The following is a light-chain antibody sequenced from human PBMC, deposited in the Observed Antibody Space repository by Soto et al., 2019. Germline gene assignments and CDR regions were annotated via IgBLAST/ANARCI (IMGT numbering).Light chain of an antibody. J-gene: IGKJ1*01. CDR3: QVRDXWPS. Sequence: EIVMTQSPATLSVSPGERVTLSCRASQSVSTYLAWHQQKPGQAPRLLIYGASTRATGIPARFSGSGSGTEFTLTISSLEPEDIAVYYCQVRDXWPSFGQGTKVDIK. CDR2: GAS. V-gene: IGKV3-15*01. CDR1: QSVSTY.